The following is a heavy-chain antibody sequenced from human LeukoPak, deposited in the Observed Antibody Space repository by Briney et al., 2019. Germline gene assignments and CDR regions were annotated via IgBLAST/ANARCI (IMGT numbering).Heavy chain of an antibody. D-gene: IGHD5-12*01. Sequence: SETLSLTCTVSGGSISSSSYYWGWIRQPPGKGLEWIGSIYYSGSTYYNPSLKRRVTISVDTSKNQFSLKLSSVTAADTAVYYCARHFSGYSGYAKVAVAGHFDYWGQGTLVTVSS. CDR3: ARHFSGYSGYAKVAVAGHFDY. CDR2: IYYSGST. CDR1: GGSISSSSYY. V-gene: IGHV4-39*01. J-gene: IGHJ4*02.